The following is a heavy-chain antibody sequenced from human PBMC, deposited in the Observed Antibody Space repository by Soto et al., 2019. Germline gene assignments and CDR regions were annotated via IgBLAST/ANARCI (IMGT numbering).Heavy chain of an antibody. V-gene: IGHV3-23*01. J-gene: IGHJ4*02. CDR3: AKDRGSSWYESVAY. CDR1: GFTFSSYA. Sequence: GGSLRLSCAASGFTFSSYAMSWVRQAPGKGLEWVSAIRGSGGSTYYADSVKGRFTISRDNSQNTLYLQMNSLRAEDTAVYYCAKDRGSSWYESVAYWGQGTLVTVSS. D-gene: IGHD6-13*01. CDR2: IRGSGGST.